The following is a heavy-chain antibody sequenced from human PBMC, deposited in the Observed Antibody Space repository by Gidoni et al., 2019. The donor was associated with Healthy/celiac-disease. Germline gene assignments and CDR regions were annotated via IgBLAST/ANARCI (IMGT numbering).Heavy chain of an antibody. CDR1: GGSFRGYY. V-gene: IGHV4-34*01. J-gene: IGHJ4*02. CDR2: INHSGST. CDR3: AMRGYCSGGSCYSGRTYFDY. Sequence: QVQLQQWGAGLLKPSETLSRTCAVYGGSFRGYYWIWIRQPPGKGLAWIVEINHSGSTNYNPSLKSRVTISVDTSKNQFSLKLSSVTAADTAVYYCAMRGYCSGGSCYSGRTYFDYWGQGTLVTVSS. D-gene: IGHD2-15*01.